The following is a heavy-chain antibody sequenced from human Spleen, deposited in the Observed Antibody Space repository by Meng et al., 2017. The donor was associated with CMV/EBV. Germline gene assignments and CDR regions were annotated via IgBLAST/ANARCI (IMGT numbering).Heavy chain of an antibody. D-gene: IGHD5-18*01. CDR1: GFTFSSHA. Sequence: GESLKISCADSGFTFSSHAMSWVRQAPGKGLEWVSAISGSGGSTYYADSVKGRFTTSRDNSKNTQNLQMNSLRAEDTAVYYCANENTAMVKSYYFDYWGQGTLVTVSS. J-gene: IGHJ4*02. CDR3: ANENTAMVKSYYFDY. V-gene: IGHV3-23*01. CDR2: ISGSGGST.